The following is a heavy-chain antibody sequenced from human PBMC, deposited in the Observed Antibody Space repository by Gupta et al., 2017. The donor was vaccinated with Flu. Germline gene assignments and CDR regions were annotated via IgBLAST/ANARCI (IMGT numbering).Heavy chain of an antibody. CDR2: INHSGST. J-gene: IGHJ4*02. D-gene: IGHD3-22*01. Sequence: QVQLQQWGAGLLKPSETLSLTCAVYGGSFSGYYWSWIRQPPGKGLEWIGEINHSGSTNYNPSLKSRVTISVDTSKNQFSLKLSSVTAADTAVYYCARRSGYAFDYWGQGTLVTVSS. CDR1: GGSFSGYY. CDR3: ARRSGYAFDY. V-gene: IGHV4-34*01.